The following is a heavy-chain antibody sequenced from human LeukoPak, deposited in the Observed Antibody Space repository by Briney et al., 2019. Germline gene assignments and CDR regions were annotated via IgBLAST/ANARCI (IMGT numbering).Heavy chain of an antibody. Sequence: GGSLRLSCAASGFTFSSYGMHWVRQAPGKGLEWVAFIRYDGSNKYYADSVKGRFTISRDNSKNTLYLQMNSLRAEDTAVYYCARESRLLWFGVPGGGPDDYWGQGTLVTVSS. CDR2: IRYDGSNK. J-gene: IGHJ4*02. V-gene: IGHV3-30*02. D-gene: IGHD3-10*01. CDR3: ARESRLLWFGVPGGGPDDY. CDR1: GFTFSSYG.